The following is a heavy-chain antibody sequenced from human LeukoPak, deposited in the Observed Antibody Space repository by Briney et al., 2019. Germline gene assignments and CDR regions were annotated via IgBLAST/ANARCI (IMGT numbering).Heavy chain of an antibody. D-gene: IGHD2-2*01. CDR3: ARDKTNIVVVPAAMGGWFDP. J-gene: IGHJ5*02. Sequence: SETLSLTCTVSGGSISSYYWSWIRQPPGKGLEWIGYIYYSGSTNYNPSLKSRVTISVDTSKNQFSRKLSSVTAADTAVYYCARDKTNIVVVPAAMGGWFDPWGQGTLVTVSS. CDR1: GGSISSYY. V-gene: IGHV4-59*01. CDR2: IYYSGST.